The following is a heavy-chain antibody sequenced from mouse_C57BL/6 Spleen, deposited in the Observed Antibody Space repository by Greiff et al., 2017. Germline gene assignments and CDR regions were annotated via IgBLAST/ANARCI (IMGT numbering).Heavy chain of an antibody. CDR2: ISYDGSN. V-gene: IGHV3-6*01. CDR1: GYSITSGYY. CDR3: ARDWDGDY. J-gene: IGHJ2*01. D-gene: IGHD4-1*01. Sequence: EVQRVESGPGLVKPSQSLSLTCSVTGYSITSGYYWNWIRQFPGNKLEWMGYISYDGSNNYNPSLKNRISITRDTSKNQFFLKLNSVTTEDTATYYCARDWDGDYWGQGTTLTVSS.